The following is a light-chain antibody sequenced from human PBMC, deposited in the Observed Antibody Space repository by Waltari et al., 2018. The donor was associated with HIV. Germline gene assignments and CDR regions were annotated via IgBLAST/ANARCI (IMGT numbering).Light chain of an antibody. CDR1: DSDFGLYNF. CDR2: DVD. V-gene: IGLV2-14*03. J-gene: IGLJ2*01. CDR3: ASFTGDNTVI. Sequence: AVTQPASVSGLPGQSTTISCTGDDSDFGLYNFVSWYQQHSGNPPRLILYDVDSRASGVSARFSGSMSGNTASLTISGLRAEDEGHYYCASFTGDNTVIFGGGTEVTVL.